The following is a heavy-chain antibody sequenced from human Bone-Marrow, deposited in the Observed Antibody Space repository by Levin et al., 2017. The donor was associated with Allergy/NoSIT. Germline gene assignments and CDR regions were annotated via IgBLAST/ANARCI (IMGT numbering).Heavy chain of an antibody. CDR1: GFTLSRDN. V-gene: IGHV1-46*01. J-gene: IGHJ4*02. Sequence: ASVKVSCKASGFTLSRDNIHWVRQAPGQRLVWLGVVNRRDGSARYAQKFQGRVTMTRDTSTTTVYMELSSLRSEDTAVYYCARDGANWNLDYWGLGTLVTVSS. D-gene: IGHD1-20*01. CDR3: ARDGANWNLDY. CDR2: VNRRDGSA.